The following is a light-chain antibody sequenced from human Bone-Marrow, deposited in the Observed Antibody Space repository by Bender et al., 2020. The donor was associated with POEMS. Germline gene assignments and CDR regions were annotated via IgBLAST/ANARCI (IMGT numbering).Light chain of an antibody. Sequence: QSALTQPASVSGSPGQSITISCTGSGSDIGGYNYVSWYQQHPGTSPKLMIYEVFKRPSGVSDRFFGSKSANTASLTISGLQAEDEADYYCSSYTTDSTLFGGGTKVTVL. J-gene: IGLJ3*02. CDR1: GSDIGGYNY. V-gene: IGLV2-14*03. CDR2: EVF. CDR3: SSYTTDSTL.